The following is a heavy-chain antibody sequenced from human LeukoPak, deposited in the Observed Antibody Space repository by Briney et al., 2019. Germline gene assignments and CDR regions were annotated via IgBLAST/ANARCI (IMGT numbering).Heavy chain of an antibody. Sequence: GESLKISCKTSGYSSTNYWIGWVRQMPGKGLEWRGIIYPGDSGTRYSPPFQGQVTISADKSTSTAYLQWSSLKASDTAMYYCARHGNYYGSGKRNVYYYYYYMDVWGKGTTVTVSS. V-gene: IGHV5-51*01. D-gene: IGHD3-10*01. CDR3: ARHGNYYGSGKRNVYYYYYYMDV. CDR2: IYPGDSGT. CDR1: GYSSTNYW. J-gene: IGHJ6*03.